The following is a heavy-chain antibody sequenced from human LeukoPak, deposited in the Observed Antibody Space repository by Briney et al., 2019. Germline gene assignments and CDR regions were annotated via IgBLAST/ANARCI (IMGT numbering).Heavy chain of an antibody. J-gene: IGHJ6*03. CDR3: AKDVQRTVWEVYMDV. Sequence: PGGSLRLSCAASGFTLDDYAMHWVRQAPGKGLEWVSGISWNSGSIGYADSVKGRFTISRDNAKNSLYLQMNSLRAEDTALYYCAKDVQRTVWEVYMDVWGKGTTVTVSS. V-gene: IGHV3-9*01. CDR2: ISWNSGSI. D-gene: IGHD1-26*01. CDR1: GFTLDDYA.